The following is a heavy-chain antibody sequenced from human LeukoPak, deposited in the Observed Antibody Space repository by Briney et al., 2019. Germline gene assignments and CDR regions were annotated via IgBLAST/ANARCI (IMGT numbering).Heavy chain of an antibody. V-gene: IGHV1-18*01. D-gene: IGHD3-3*01. J-gene: IGHJ4*02. Sequence: ASVKVSCKASGYTFTSYGISWVRQAPGQGLEWIGWISAYNGNTNYAQKLQGRVNMTTDTSTSTAYMELRSLRSDDTAVYYCARDVRARYDFWSGPFDYWGQGTLVTVSS. CDR2: ISAYNGNT. CDR3: ARDVRARYDFWSGPFDY. CDR1: GYTFTSYG.